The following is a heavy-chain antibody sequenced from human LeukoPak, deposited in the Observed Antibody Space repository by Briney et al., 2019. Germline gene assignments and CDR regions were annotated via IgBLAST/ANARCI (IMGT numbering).Heavy chain of an antibody. CDR3: AAMPENWFDP. Sequence: GGSLRLSCATSGFTFSTYWMHWVRQVPGKGLEWVSRVRRDGSFTNYADSVKGRFTISRDNARNTLYLQMNSLRAEDTAVYYCAAMPENWFDPWGQGTLVTVSS. CDR1: GFTFSTYW. D-gene: IGHD1-14*01. V-gene: IGHV3-74*01. J-gene: IGHJ5*02. CDR2: VRRDGSFT.